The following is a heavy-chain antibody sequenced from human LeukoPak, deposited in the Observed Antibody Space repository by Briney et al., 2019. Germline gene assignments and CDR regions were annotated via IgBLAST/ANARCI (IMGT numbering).Heavy chain of an antibody. V-gene: IGHV3-21*01. CDR3: ARDDEVVAASGVFDY. CDR2: ISSSSSYI. CDR1: GFTFSSYS. J-gene: IGHJ4*02. Sequence: GGFLRLSCAASGFTFSSYSMNWVRQAPGKGLEWVSSISSSSSYIYYADSVKGRFTISRDNAKNSLYLQMNSLRAEDTAVYYCARDDEVVAASGVFDYWGQRTLVTVSS. D-gene: IGHD2-15*01.